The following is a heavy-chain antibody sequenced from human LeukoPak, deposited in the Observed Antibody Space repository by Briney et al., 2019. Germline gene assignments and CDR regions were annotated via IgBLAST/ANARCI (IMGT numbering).Heavy chain of an antibody. V-gene: IGHV4-59*01. CDR1: GGSISSYY. D-gene: IGHD1-7*01. CDR3: AREWNYVIDS. Sequence: SETLSLTCTVSGGSISSYYWSWIRQPPGQGLEWIGYIYYSGSTTYNPSLKSRVTISVDTSKNQFSVKLSSVTAADTAVYYCAREWNYVIDSWGQGTLVTVSS. J-gene: IGHJ5*01. CDR2: IYYSGST.